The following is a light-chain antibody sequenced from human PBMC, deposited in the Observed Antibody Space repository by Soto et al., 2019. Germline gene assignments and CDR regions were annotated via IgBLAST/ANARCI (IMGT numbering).Light chain of an antibody. CDR3: QQYNNWPST. CDR2: GAS. V-gene: IGKV3-15*01. Sequence: EIVMTQSPATLSVSPGERATLSCRASQSVSSNLAWYQEKPGQAPRLLIYGASTRATGIPARFSGSGSGTEFTLTISSLQSEDFAVYYFQQYNNWPSTVGQGTKVAIK. J-gene: IGKJ1*01. CDR1: QSVSSN.